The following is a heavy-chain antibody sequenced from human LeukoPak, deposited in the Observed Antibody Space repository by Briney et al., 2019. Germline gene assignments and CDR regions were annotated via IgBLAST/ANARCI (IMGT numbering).Heavy chain of an antibody. CDR2: ISISSSYT. CDR1: GFTFSTYS. J-gene: IGHJ3*02. D-gene: IGHD2-2*01. V-gene: IGHV3-21*04. Sequence: GGSLRLSCAASGFTFSTYSMNWVRQAPGKGLEWVSFISISSSYTYYADSVKGPFTISKDNSKNTLYLQMNSLRAEDTAVYYCANAGYCSSTSCHQEAFDIWGQGTMVTVSS. CDR3: ANAGYCSSTSCHQEAFDI.